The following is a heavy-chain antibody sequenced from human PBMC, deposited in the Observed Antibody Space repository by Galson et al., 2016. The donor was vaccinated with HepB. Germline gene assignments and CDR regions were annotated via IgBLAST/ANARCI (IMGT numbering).Heavy chain of an antibody. Sequence: SCAASGFTFSSYAMHWVRQAPGKGLEWVAVISYDGSTKYYADSVKGRFTISRDNSKNTLSVQMNSLRAEDTAVYYCAVAYSNYWPLGYWGQGTLVTVSS. V-gene: IGHV3-30-3*01. CDR2: ISYDGSTK. D-gene: IGHD2-21*01. CDR1: GFTFSSYA. CDR3: AVAYSNYWPLGY. J-gene: IGHJ4*02.